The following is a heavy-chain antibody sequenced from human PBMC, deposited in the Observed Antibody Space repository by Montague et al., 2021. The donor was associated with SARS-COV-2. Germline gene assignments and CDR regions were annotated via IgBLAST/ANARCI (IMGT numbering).Heavy chain of an antibody. Sequence: SLRLSCAASGFYFSYAMHWVRQAPGKGLEWVALISNDGSNKHYADSVMSRFTVSSDNSKNTLYLQMNSLSAEDTAVYYCARESAGFHDGGYFDYWGPGTMVTVSS. CDR3: ARESAGFHDGGYFDY. D-gene: IGHD1-1*01. V-gene: IGHV3-30*04. CDR2: ISNDGSNK. J-gene: IGHJ4*02. CDR1: GFYFSYA.